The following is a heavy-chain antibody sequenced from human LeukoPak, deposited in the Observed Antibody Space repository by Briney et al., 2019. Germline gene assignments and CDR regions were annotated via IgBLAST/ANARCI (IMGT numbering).Heavy chain of an antibody. V-gene: IGHV3-48*03. CDR2: ISSSGSTI. D-gene: IGHD6-19*01. CDR3: ARGHHGWYSDRYYFDY. J-gene: IGHJ4*02. Sequence: PGGSLRLSCAASGFTFSSYEMNWVRQAPGKGLEWVSYISSSGSTIYYADSVKGRFTISRDNAKNSLYLQMNSLRAEDTAVYYCARGHHGWYSDRYYFDYWGQGTLVTVSS. CDR1: GFTFSSYE.